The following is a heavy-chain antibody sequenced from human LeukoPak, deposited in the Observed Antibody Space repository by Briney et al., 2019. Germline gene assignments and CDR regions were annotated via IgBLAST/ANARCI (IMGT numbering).Heavy chain of an antibody. CDR3: ARDLLNWFDP. V-gene: IGHV4-59*01. Sequence: PSETLSLTCTVSGASISSYYWSWIRQPPGKGLEWIGYIYYSGITNYDPSLKSRVTTSVDTSRNQFSLKLSSVTAADTAVYYCARDLLNWFDPWGQGTLVTVSS. J-gene: IGHJ5*02. CDR1: GASISSYY. CDR2: IYYSGIT.